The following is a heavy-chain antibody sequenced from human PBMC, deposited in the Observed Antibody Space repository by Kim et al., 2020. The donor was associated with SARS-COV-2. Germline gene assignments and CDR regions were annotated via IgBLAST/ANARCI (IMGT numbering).Heavy chain of an antibody. Sequence: GGSLRLSCAASGFTFSSYAMSWVRQAPGKGLEWVSAISGSGGSTYYADSVKGRFTISRDNSKNTLYLQMNSLRAEDTAVYYCAKDLARLVVAATNYFDYWGQGTLVTVSS. CDR1: GFTFSSYA. V-gene: IGHV3-23*01. CDR2: ISGSGGST. D-gene: IGHD2-15*01. CDR3: AKDLARLVVAATNYFDY. J-gene: IGHJ4*02.